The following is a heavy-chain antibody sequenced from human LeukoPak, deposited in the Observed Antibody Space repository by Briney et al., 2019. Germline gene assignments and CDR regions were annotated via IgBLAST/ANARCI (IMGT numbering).Heavy chain of an antibody. CDR3: ARDMTPYYYDSSGVSFDY. D-gene: IGHD3-22*01. V-gene: IGHV3-7*01. CDR1: GFTFSSYW. CDR2: IKQDGSEK. J-gene: IGHJ4*02. Sequence: GGSLRLSCAASGFTFSSYWMSWVRQAPGKGLEWVANIKQDGSEKYYVDSVKGRFTISRDNAKNSLYLQMNSLRAEDTAVYYCARDMTPYYYDSSGVSFDYWGQGTLVTVSS.